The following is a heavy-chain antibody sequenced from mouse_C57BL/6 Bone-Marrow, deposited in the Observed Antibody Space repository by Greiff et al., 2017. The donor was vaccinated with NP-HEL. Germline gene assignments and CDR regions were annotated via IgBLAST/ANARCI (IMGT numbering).Heavy chain of an antibody. CDR2: IYPGSGST. D-gene: IGHD1-1*01. J-gene: IGHJ3*01. Sequence: QVQLQQPGAELVKPGASVKISCKASGYTFTSYWITWVKQRPGQGLEWIGDIYPGSGSTNYNEKFKSKATLTVDTSSSTAYMQLSSLTSEDSAVYYCARSLHYYGSSPFAYWGQGTLVTVSA. V-gene: IGHV1-55*01. CDR3: ARSLHYYGSSPFAY. CDR1: GYTFTSYW.